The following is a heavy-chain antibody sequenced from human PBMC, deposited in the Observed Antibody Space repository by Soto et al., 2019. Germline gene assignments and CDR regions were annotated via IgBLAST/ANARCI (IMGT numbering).Heavy chain of an antibody. CDR1: GAVVTSGENY. J-gene: IGHJ5*01. CDR2: IYDSGVT. Sequence: SETLSLTCSVSGAVVTSGENYWSWVRQPPGKGLEWLGYIYDSGVTSYTPALKSRVTLSLDRPNNQVSLKLRSVTAADTAVYFGVRDLAHGYTGNAWGHGTLVTVSS. CDR3: VRDLAHGYTGNA. D-gene: IGHD5-18*01. V-gene: IGHV4-30-4*08.